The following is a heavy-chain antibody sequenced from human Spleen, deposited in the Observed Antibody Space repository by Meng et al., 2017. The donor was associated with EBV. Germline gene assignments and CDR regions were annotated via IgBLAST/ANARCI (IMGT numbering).Heavy chain of an antibody. J-gene: IGHJ4*02. D-gene: IGHD2/OR15-2a*01. CDR1: GYTFTTYG. CDR3: ARVSALVLSPEY. CDR2: MSPNSGNT. Sequence: QVHLVQSGAEVKKPGXSVKVSCKTSGYTFTTYGITWVRQAPGQGPEWMGWMSPNSGNTGYAQRFQGRVTMTRDTSTNTAYLELSSLRAEDTAVYYCARVSALVLSPEYWGQGTLVTVSS. V-gene: IGHV1-8*02.